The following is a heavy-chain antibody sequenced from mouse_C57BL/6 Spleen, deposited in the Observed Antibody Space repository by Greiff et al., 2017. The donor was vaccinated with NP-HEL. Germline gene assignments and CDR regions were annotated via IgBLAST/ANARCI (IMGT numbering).Heavy chain of an antibody. CDR1: GYTFTDYE. J-gene: IGHJ3*01. CDR3: TRRANSGFAY. CDR2: IDPETGGT. Sequence: LVESGAELVRPGASVTLSCKASGYTFTDYEMHWVKQTPVHGLEWIGAIDPETGGTAYNQKFKGKAILTADKSSSTAYMELRSLTSEDSAVYYCTRRANSGFAYWGQGTLVTVSA. V-gene: IGHV1-15*01.